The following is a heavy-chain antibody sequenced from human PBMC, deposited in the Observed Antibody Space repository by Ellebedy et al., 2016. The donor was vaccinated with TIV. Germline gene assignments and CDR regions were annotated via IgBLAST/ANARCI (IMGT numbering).Heavy chain of an antibody. V-gene: IGHV4-34*01. CDR3: ARDHIAARGWFDP. D-gene: IGHD6-6*01. CDR1: GGSFSGYY. J-gene: IGHJ5*02. CDR2: INHSGST. Sequence: MPSETLSLTCAVYGGSFSGYYWSWIRQPPGKGLEWIGEINHSGSTNYNPSLKSRVTISVDTSKNQFSLKLSSVTAADTAVYYCARDHIAARGWFDPWGQGTLVTVSS.